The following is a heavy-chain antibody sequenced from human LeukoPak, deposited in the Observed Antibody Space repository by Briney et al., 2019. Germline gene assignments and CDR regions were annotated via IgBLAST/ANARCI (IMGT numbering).Heavy chain of an antibody. J-gene: IGHJ3*02. CDR3: ASLLYHDAFDI. CDR2: ISWNSGSI. D-gene: IGHD2-2*01. Sequence: GGSLRLSCAASGFTFDDYAMRWVRQAPGKGLEWVSGISWNSGSIGYADSVKGRFTISRDNAKNSLYLQMNSLRAEDTAVYYCASLLYHDAFDIWGQGTMVTVSS. CDR1: GFTFDDYA. V-gene: IGHV3-9*01.